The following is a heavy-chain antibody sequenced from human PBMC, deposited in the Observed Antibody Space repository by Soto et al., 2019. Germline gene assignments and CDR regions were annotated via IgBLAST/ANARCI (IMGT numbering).Heavy chain of an antibody. D-gene: IGHD3-3*01. CDR2: IHYSGST. CDR3: ARGHYDFWSGYFATIDY. V-gene: IGHV4-59*08. J-gene: IGHJ4*02. Sequence: QVQLQESGPGLVKPSETLSLTCTVSGGSISSYYWSWIRQPPGKGLEWIGYIHYSGSTKYNPSLKSRVTISAAASKNQFSLKLSSVTAADTAVYYCARGHYDFWSGYFATIDYWGQGTLVTVSS. CDR1: GGSISSYY.